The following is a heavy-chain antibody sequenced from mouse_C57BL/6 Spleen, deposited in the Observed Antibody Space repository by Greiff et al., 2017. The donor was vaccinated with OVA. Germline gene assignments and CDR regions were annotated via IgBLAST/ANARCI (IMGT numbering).Heavy chain of an antibody. V-gene: IGHV5-12*01. J-gene: IGHJ3*01. CDR3: ARHYGSSWFAY. CDR2: ISNGGGST. CDR1: GFTFSDYY. D-gene: IGHD1-1*01. Sequence: EVHLVESGGGLVQPGGSLKLSCAASGFTFSDYYMYWVRQTPEKRLAWVAYISNGGGSTYYPDTVKGRFTISRDNAKNTLYLQMSRLKSEDTAMYYCARHYGSSWFAYWGQGTLVTVSA.